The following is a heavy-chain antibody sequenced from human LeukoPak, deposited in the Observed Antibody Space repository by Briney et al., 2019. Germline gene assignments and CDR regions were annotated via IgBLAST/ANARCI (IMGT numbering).Heavy chain of an antibody. V-gene: IGHV4-59*08. CDR3: ARPDWNYVLSFDY. D-gene: IGHD1-7*01. CDR1: GGSVSSYY. J-gene: IGHJ4*02. Sequence: SETLSLTCTVSGGSVSSYYWSWIRQPPGKGLEWIGYIYYSGSTNYNPSLKSRVTISVDTSKNQFSLKLSSVTAADTAVYYCARPDWNYVLSFDYWGQGTLVTVSS. CDR2: IYYSGST.